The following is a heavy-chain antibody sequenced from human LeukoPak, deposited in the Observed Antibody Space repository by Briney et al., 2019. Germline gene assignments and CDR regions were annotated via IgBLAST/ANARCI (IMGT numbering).Heavy chain of an antibody. Sequence: GASAKVSCKASGYTFTSYAMNWVRQAPGQGLEWMGWINTNTGNPTYAQGFTGRFVFSLDTSVSTAYLQISSLKAEDTAVYYCARSGWFGELLPGYYYYGMDVWGQGTTVTVSS. CDR1: GYTFTSYA. CDR3: ARSGWFGELLPGYYYYGMDV. CDR2: INTNTGNP. J-gene: IGHJ6*02. V-gene: IGHV7-4-1*02. D-gene: IGHD3-10*01.